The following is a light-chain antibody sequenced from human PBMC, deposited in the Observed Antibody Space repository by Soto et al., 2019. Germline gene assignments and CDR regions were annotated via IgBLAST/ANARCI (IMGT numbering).Light chain of an antibody. CDR3: CSYAGRSTLYV. CDR2: DVS. V-gene: IGLV2-11*01. J-gene: IGLJ1*01. CDR1: SSDVGGYNY. Sequence: QSVLTQPRSVSGSPGQSVTILCTGTSSDVGGYNYVSWYQQHPGKAPKLMIHDVSQRPSGVPDRFSGSKSDNTASLTISGLQAEDEAEYYCCSYAGRSTLYVFGTGTKVTVL.